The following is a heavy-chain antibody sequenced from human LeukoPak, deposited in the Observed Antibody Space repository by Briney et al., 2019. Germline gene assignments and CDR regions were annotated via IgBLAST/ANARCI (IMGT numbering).Heavy chain of an antibody. Sequence: PSETLSLTCTVSGGSISSYYWSWIRQPPGKGLEWIGYIYTSGSTNYNPSLKSRVTISVDTPKNQFSLKLSSVTAADTAVYYCARRNGPSGFDPWGQGTLVTVSS. CDR1: GGSISSYY. V-gene: IGHV4-4*09. CDR2: IYTSGST. D-gene: IGHD1-1*01. CDR3: ARRNGPSGFDP. J-gene: IGHJ5*02.